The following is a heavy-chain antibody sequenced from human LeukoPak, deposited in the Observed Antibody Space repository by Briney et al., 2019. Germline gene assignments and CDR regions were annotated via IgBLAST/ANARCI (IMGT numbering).Heavy chain of an antibody. CDR3: ARDSQSDTAMDH. CDR1: GFTFSSYE. CDR2: ISSSSSYI. J-gene: IGHJ4*02. Sequence: GGSLRLSCAASGFTFSSYEMNWVRQAPGKGLEWVSSISSSSSYIYYADSVKGRFTISRDNAKNSLYLQMNSLRAEDTAVYYCARDSQSDTAMDHWGQGTLVTVSS. D-gene: IGHD5-18*01. V-gene: IGHV3-21*01.